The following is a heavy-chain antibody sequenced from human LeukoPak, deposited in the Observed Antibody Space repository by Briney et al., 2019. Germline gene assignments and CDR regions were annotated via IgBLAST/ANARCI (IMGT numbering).Heavy chain of an antibody. Sequence: SETLSLTCTVSGGSISSYYWSWIRQPPGKGLEWIGCIYYSGSTNYNPSLKSRVTISVDTSKNQFSLKLSSVTAADTAVYYCARGRYYVRLRCYYYMDVWGKGTTVTVSS. CDR2: IYYSGST. CDR3: ARGRYYVRLRCYYYMDV. CDR1: GGSISSYY. J-gene: IGHJ6*03. D-gene: IGHD2/OR15-2a*01. V-gene: IGHV4-59*12.